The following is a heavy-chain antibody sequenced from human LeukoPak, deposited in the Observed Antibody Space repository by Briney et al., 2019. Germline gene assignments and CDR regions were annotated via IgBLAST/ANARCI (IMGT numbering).Heavy chain of an antibody. CDR3: ARDSYDSSGYYYPDY. CDR2: ISSSSTYI. D-gene: IGHD3-22*01. V-gene: IGHV3-21*01. J-gene: IGHJ4*02. Sequence: GGSLRLSCAASRFTFSSYSMNWVRQAPGKGLEWVSSISSSSTYIYYADSVKGRFTISRDNAKNSLYLQMNSLRAEDTAVYCCARDSYDSSGYYYPDYWGQGTLVTVSS. CDR1: RFTFSSYS.